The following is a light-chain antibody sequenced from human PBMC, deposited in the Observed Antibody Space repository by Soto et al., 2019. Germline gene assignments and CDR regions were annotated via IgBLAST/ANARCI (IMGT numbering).Light chain of an antibody. CDR3: QQYNSYSHT. Sequence: DIQMTQSPSTLSASVGDRVTITCRASQSIGSWLAWYQQQPGKAPKLLIYDASTLESGVPSRFSGSGSGTEFTLTISRLQFDDSATYYCQQYNSYSHTFGQGTKLEIK. CDR2: DAS. J-gene: IGKJ2*01. V-gene: IGKV1-5*01. CDR1: QSIGSW.